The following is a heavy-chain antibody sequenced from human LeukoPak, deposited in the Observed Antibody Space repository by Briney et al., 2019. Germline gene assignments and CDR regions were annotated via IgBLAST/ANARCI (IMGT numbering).Heavy chain of an antibody. Sequence: GGSLRLSCAASGFTFSDYYMSWIRQAPGKGLEWVSYISSSGSTIYYADSVKGRFTISRDNAKNSLYLQMNSLRAEDTAVYYCARDALQKLVGNDAFDIWGQGTMVTVSS. CDR1: GFTFSDYY. CDR2: ISSSGSTI. D-gene: IGHD6-13*01. CDR3: ARDALQKLVGNDAFDI. J-gene: IGHJ3*02. V-gene: IGHV3-11*01.